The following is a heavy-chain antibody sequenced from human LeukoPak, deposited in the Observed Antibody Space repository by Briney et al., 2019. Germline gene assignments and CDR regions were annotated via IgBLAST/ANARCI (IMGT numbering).Heavy chain of an antibody. CDR1: GYSISSGYY. V-gene: IGHV4-38-2*01. D-gene: IGHD1-26*01. CDR3: ARLTGGSFVFDY. Sequence: PSETVSLTCAVSGYSISSGYYWGWIRQPPGKGLEWIGSIYHSGSTYYNPSLKSRVTISVDTSKNQFSLKLSSVTAADTAVYYCARLTGGSFVFDYWGQGTLVTVSS. J-gene: IGHJ4*02. CDR2: IYHSGST.